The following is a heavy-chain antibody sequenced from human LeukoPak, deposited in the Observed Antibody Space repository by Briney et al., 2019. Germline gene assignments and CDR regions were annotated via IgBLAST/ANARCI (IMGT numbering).Heavy chain of an antibody. CDR1: GHSIGAGFV. CDR2: IFHNGNT. V-gene: IGHV4-38-2*02. Sequence: PSETLSLTCTVSGHSIGAGFVWGWIRQSPGKGLEWFGNIFHNGNTYYNPSLNGRVTMSPDTSRNQFSLTLTSVAAADTAVYFYARRGSITGWSFDYWGLGSLVTVSS. D-gene: IGHD1-14*01. J-gene: IGHJ4*02. CDR3: ARRGSITGWSFDY.